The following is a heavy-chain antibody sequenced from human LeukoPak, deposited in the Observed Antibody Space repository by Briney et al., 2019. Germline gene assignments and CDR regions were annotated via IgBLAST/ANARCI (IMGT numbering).Heavy chain of an antibody. CDR3: ARAVLRFWGRNYFDY. CDR2: IYYSGST. CDR1: GGSISSSSYY. J-gene: IGHJ4*02. Sequence: SETLSLTCTVSGGSISSSSYYWGWIRQPPGKGLEWIGSIYYSGSTYYNPSLKSRVTISVDTSKNQFSLKLSSVTAADTAVYYCARAVLRFWGRNYFDYWGQGTLVTVSS. D-gene: IGHD3-3*01. V-gene: IGHV4-39*01.